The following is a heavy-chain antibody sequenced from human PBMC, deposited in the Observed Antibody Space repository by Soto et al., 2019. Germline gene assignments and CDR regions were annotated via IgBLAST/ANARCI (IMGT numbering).Heavy chain of an antibody. CDR1: GFAFSSYA. CDR3: AKVVGSGSYPFDY. V-gene: IGHV3-23*01. Sequence: PGGSLRLSCAASGFAFSSYAMSWVRQAPGKGLEWVSAISGSGGSTYYADSVKGRFTISRDNSKNTLYLQMNSLRAEDTAVYYCAKVVGSGSYPFDYWGQGTLVTVSS. J-gene: IGHJ4*02. D-gene: IGHD3-10*01. CDR2: ISGSGGST.